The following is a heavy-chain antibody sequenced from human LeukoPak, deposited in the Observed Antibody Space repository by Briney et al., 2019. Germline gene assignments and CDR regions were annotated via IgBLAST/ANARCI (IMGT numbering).Heavy chain of an antibody. Sequence: SGTLSLTCAVSGGSISSGSWWSWVRQPPGKGLEWTGEIYYSGSINYNPSLKSRVSISADKSKNQFSLRLTSVTAADTAVYYCARVYCSDGTCYFDNWGQGTLVTVSS. CDR3: ARVYCSDGTCYFDN. CDR2: IYYSGSI. D-gene: IGHD2-15*01. V-gene: IGHV4-4*02. CDR1: GGSISSGSW. J-gene: IGHJ4*02.